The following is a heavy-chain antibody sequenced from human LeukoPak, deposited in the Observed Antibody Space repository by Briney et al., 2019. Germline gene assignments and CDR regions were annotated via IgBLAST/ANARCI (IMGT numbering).Heavy chain of an antibody. CDR2: IHYSGST. D-gene: IGHD2-15*01. CDR3: ARLRGCSGGSCYDAFDI. V-gene: IGHV4-59*08. J-gene: IGHJ3*02. Sequence: KTSETLSLTCTVSGGSISSYYWSWIRQPPGKGLEWIGYIHYSGSTNYNPSLKSRVTISVDTSKNQFSLKLSSVTAADTAVYYCARLRGCSGGSCYDAFDIWGQGTMVTVSS. CDR1: GGSISSYY.